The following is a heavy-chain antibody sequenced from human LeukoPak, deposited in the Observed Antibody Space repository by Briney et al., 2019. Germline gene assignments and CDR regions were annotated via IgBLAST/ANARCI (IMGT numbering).Heavy chain of an antibody. CDR2: ISGSGGSP. D-gene: IGHD5-18*01. J-gene: IGHJ4*02. CDR1: GFTFSSYA. CDR3: AKSPRYSYGKYYFDY. V-gene: IGHV3-23*01. Sequence: GGSLRLSCAASGFTFSSYAISWVRQAPGKGLEGVSAISGSGGSPYYADSGKGRFTISRDNSKSKLYLQMNSLRAEDTAVYYCAKSPRYSYGKYYFDYWGQGTLVTVSS.